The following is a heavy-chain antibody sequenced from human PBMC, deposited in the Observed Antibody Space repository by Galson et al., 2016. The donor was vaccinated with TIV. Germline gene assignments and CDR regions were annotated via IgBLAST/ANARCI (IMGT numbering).Heavy chain of an antibody. CDR2: IHSSGST. D-gene: IGHD2-21*01. Sequence: TLSLTCTVSGASVSSGADFWTWIRQRPGKGLEWIGYIHSSGSTYYRPSLKSRINISTDMSKNQFSLRLTSLPAADTAVYFCARDLCRGDCSFDSWGQGTLVTVSS. J-gene: IGHJ4*02. CDR1: GASVSSGADF. V-gene: IGHV4-31*03. CDR3: ARDLCRGDCSFDS.